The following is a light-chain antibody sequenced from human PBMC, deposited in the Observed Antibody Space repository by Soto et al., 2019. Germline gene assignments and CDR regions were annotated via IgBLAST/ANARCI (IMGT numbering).Light chain of an antibody. V-gene: IGLV4-69*01. CDR2: VKSDGSH. Sequence: QLVLTQSPSASASLGASVKLTCTLSSGHGNYVIAWHQQQPGKGPRYLMKVKSDGSHNKGDGIPDRFSGSSSGAERYLAISSLHSEDEDDYYCQTWDTGIVVFGGGTKLTVL. J-gene: IGLJ2*01. CDR3: QTWDTGIVV. CDR1: SGHGNYV.